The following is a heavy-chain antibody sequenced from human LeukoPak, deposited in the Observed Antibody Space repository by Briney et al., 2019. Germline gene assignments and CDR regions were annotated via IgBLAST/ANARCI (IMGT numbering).Heavy chain of an antibody. D-gene: IGHD4-17*01. CDR1: GGTFNNSA. V-gene: IGHV1-69*05. Sequence: SVKVSCKTSGGTFNNSAISWVRQAPGQGLEWLGGIMPLFGTAGYAQKFQGRVTITKDESTRTVYLELTSLTPDDTAVYYCARDVHGDYGSGWFDPWGQGTLVPVSS. CDR2: IMPLFGTA. CDR3: ARDVHGDYGSGWFDP. J-gene: IGHJ5*02.